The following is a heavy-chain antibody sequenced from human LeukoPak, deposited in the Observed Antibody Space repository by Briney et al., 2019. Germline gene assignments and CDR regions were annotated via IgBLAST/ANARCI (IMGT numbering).Heavy chain of an antibody. CDR1: GFSFSSYW. CDR3: ARDRGANYYGSLKLFDS. D-gene: IGHD3-10*01. Sequence: GRSLRVSCAASGFSFSSYWMSWVRQAPGKGLEWVANIKQDGSEKYYVDSVKGRFTISRDNAKNSVYLQMNSLRANDTAVYYCARDRGANYYGSLKLFDSWGQGTLVTVSS. CDR2: IKQDGSEK. J-gene: IGHJ4*02. V-gene: IGHV3-7*01.